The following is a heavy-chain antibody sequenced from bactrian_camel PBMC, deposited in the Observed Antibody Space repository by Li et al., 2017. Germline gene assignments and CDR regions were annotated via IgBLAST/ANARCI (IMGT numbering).Heavy chain of an antibody. Sequence: HVQLVESGGGSVQAGGSLRLSCVAPGYTGSRYCMGWFRQRPGEERARVATIDGDGRTNYADSVKGRFTISRDNAKNTLTLHMNSLNADDTGIYYCAAGAIYSCRPDGPGW. CDR2: IDGDGRT. CDR1: GYTGSRYC. V-gene: IGHV3S1*01. D-gene: IGHD5*01.